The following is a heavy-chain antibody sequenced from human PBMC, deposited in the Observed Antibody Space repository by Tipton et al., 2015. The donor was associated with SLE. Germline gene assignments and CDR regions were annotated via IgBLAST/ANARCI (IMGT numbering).Heavy chain of an antibody. CDR1: GGSISTYY. D-gene: IGHD1-14*01. V-gene: IGHV4-59*01. Sequence: LSLTCTVSGGSISTYYWSWIRQPPGKGLEWVGYIYYSGSTNCNPSLKSRVTLSVDTSKNQFSLKLSSVSAADTAVYYCARDVNRAFDIWGQGTMVTVSS. J-gene: IGHJ3*02. CDR3: ARDVNRAFDI. CDR2: IYYSGST.